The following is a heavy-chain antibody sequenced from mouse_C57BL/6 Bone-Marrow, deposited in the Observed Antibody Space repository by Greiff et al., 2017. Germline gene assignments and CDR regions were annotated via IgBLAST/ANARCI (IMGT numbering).Heavy chain of an antibody. CDR2: IDPEDGDT. J-gene: IGHJ1*03. CDR3: TSATVVYWSFDV. Sequence: EVQLQQSGAELVRPGASVKLSCTASGFNITDYYMHWVKQRPEQGLEWIGRIDPEDGDTEYAPKFQGKATMTADTSSNTAYLQLSSRTSEDAAGYYCTSATVVYWSFDVWGKGTTVTVSS. CDR1: GFNITDYY. V-gene: IGHV14-1*01. D-gene: IGHD1-1*01.